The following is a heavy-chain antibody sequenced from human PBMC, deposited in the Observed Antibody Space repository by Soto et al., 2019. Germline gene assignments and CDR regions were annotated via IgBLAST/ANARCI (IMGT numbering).Heavy chain of an antibody. CDR2: IVVGSGNT. CDR1: GYTFTGYY. V-gene: IGHV1-58*02. CDR3: AADLDIVVVPAAHYYYGMDV. Sequence: SVKGSCKASGYTFTGYYMHWVRQAPGQGLEWIGWIVVGSGNTNYAQKFQERVTITRDMSTSTAYMELSSLRSEDTAAYYCAADLDIVVVPAAHYYYGMDVWGQGTTVTVSS. D-gene: IGHD2-2*03. J-gene: IGHJ6*02.